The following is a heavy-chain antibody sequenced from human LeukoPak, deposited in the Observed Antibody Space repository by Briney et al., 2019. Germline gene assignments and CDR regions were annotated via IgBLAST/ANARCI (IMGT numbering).Heavy chain of an antibody. CDR2: ISAYNGNT. CDR1: GYTLTELS. Sequence: ASVKVSCKVSGYTLTELSMHWVRQAPGQGLEWMGWISAYNGNTNYAQKLQGRVTMTTDTSTSTAYMELRSLRSDDTAVYYCASGSSEHDYWGQGTLVTVSS. D-gene: IGHD1-26*01. J-gene: IGHJ4*02. V-gene: IGHV1-18*01. CDR3: ASGSSEHDY.